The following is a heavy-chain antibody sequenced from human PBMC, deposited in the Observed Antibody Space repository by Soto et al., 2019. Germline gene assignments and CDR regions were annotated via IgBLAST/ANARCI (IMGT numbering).Heavy chain of an antibody. V-gene: IGHV4-61*01. Sequence: SETLSLTCPVSGGYVSRGSYYWSWIRQPPGKGLECLGYIYSSGSTNYNPSLKSRVTISVDTSKNHFSLKLGSVTAADTAVYYCARTVVEELGFGESNPRYYYYYGMDVWGQGTTVTVSS. CDR1: GGYVSRGSYY. D-gene: IGHD3-10*01. CDR2: IYSSGST. J-gene: IGHJ6*02. CDR3: ARTVVEELGFGESNPRYYYYYGMDV.